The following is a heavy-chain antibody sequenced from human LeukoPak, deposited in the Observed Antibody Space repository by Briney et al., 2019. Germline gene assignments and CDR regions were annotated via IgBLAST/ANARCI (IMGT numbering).Heavy chain of an antibody. J-gene: IGHJ3*02. CDR2: IKQDGSEK. CDR1: GFTFSSYW. V-gene: IGHV3-7*01. CDR3: ASPTTLYNWKGVDAFDI. Sequence: GGSLRLSCAASGFTFSSYWMSWVRQAPGKGLEWVANIKQDGSEKYYVDSVKGRFTISRDNAKNSLYLQMNSLRAEDTAVYYCASPTTLYNWKGVDAFDIWGQGTMVTVSS. D-gene: IGHD1-20*01.